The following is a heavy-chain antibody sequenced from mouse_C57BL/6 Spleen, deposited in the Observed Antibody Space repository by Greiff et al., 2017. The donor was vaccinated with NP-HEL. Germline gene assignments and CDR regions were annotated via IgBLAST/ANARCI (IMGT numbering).Heavy chain of an antibody. V-gene: IGHV1-15*01. D-gene: IGHD1-1*01. CDR2: IDPETGGT. Sequence: QVQLKQSGAELVRPGASVTLSCKASGYTFTDYEMHWVKQTPVHGLEWIGAIDPETGGTAYKQKFKGKAILTADKSSSTAYMELRSLTSEDSAVYYCTRGTTVVARGWYFDVWGTGTTVTVSS. CDR3: TRGTTVVARGWYFDV. J-gene: IGHJ1*03. CDR1: GYTFTDYE.